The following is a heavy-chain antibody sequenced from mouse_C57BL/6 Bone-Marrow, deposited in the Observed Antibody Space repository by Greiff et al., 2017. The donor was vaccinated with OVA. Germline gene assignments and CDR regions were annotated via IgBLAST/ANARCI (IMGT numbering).Heavy chain of an antibody. CDR3: ARNSGVVVPYAMDY. CDR1: GFSLTSYG. J-gene: IGHJ4*01. CDR2: IWSGGST. D-gene: IGHD1-1*01. V-gene: IGHV2-2*01. Sequence: QVQLQQSGPGLVQPSQSLSITCTVSGFSLTSYGVHWVRQSPGKGLEWLGVIWSGGSTDYNAAFISRLSISKDNSKSQVFFKMNSLQADDTAIYYCARNSGVVVPYAMDYWGQGTSVTVSS.